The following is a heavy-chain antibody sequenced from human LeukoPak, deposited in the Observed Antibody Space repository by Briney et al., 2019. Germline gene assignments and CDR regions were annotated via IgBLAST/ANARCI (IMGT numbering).Heavy chain of an antibody. CDR2: IYTSGST. CDR1: GGSISSYY. CDR3: ARHADFWSGSPYFDY. Sequence: SETLSLTCTVSGGSISSYYWSWIRQPLGKGLEWIGYIYTSGSTNYNPSLKSRVTISVDTSKNQFSLKLSSVTAADTAVYYCARHADFWSGSPYFDYWGQGTLVTVSS. D-gene: IGHD3-3*01. J-gene: IGHJ4*02. V-gene: IGHV4-4*09.